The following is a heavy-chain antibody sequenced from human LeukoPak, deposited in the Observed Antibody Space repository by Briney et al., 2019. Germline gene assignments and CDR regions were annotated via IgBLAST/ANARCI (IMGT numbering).Heavy chain of an antibody. V-gene: IGHV3-74*01. D-gene: IGHD3-10*01. CDR2: INSEGSTS. CDR3: ARVGITMVRTDAFDI. CDR1: GFTFSGYW. J-gene: IGHJ3*02. Sequence: PGGSLRLSCAASGFTFSGYWMHWVRQAPGKGPVWVSRINSEGSTSDYADSVKGRFTISRDNAKNTLYLQMNSLRAEDTAVYYCARVGITMVRTDAFDIWGQGTMVTVSS.